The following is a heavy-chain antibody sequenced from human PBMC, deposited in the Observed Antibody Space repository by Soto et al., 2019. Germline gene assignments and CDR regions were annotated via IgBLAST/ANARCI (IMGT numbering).Heavy chain of an antibody. CDR1: GFTFSSHS. D-gene: IGHD6-19*01. Sequence: GGSLILSCASSGFTFSSHSMHWVRQAPGKGLEWVANIWFDGSNKNYADSVKGRFTISRDNSKNTLFLQVNSLRAEDTAIYYCARAAYTSGYYYFDHWGQGTPVTVS. CDR3: ARAAYTSGYYYFDH. CDR2: IWFDGSNK. V-gene: IGHV3-33*01. J-gene: IGHJ4*02.